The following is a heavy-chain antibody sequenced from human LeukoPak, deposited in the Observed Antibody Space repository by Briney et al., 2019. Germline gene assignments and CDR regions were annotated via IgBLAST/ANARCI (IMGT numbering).Heavy chain of an antibody. CDR1: GFTFSSYS. V-gene: IGHV3-21*01. CDR3: ASSGSYRFDY. J-gene: IGHJ4*02. D-gene: IGHD1-26*01. Sequence: PGGSLRLSCAASGFTFSSYSMNWVRQAPGKGLEWVSSISSSSSYIYYADSVKGRFTISRGNAKNSLYLQMNSLRDEDTAVYYCASSGSYRFDYWGQGTLVTVSS. CDR2: ISSSSSYI.